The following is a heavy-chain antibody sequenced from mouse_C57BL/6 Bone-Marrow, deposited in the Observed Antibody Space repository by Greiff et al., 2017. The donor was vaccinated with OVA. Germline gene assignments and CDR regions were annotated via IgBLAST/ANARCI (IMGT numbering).Heavy chain of an antibody. D-gene: IGHD2-14*01. J-gene: IGHJ4*01. Sequence: EVQLVESGGGLVQPGGSLSLSCAASGFTFTDYYMSWVRQPPGKALEWFGFIRNKANGYTTEYSASVKGRFTISRDYSQSILYLQMNALRAEDSATYDCASYGRVRGAMDYWGQGTSVTVSS. CDR1: GFTFTDYY. V-gene: IGHV7-3*01. CDR3: ASYGRVRGAMDY. CDR2: IRNKANGYTT.